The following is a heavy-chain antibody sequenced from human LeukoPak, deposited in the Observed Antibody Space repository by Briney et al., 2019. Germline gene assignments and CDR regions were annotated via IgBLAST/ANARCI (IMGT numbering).Heavy chain of an antibody. D-gene: IGHD3-22*01. Sequence: SGGSLRLSCAASGFTFSNYGMHWVRQAPDKGLEWVSVISYDGSRTYYADSVKGRVTISRDNAKNTLYLQMNSPREADTAVYYCAREGYYYDSSGYYSFDYWGQGTLVTVSS. V-gene: IGHV3-30*03. J-gene: IGHJ4*02. CDR2: ISYDGSRT. CDR1: GFTFSNYG. CDR3: AREGYYYDSSGYYSFDY.